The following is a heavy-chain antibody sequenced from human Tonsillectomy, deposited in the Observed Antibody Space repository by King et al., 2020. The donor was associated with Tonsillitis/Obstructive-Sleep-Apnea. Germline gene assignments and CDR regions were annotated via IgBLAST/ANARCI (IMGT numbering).Heavy chain of an antibody. D-gene: IGHD2-2*01. CDR1: GGSINSYY. V-gene: IGHV4-59*01. Sequence: QLQESGPGLVKPSETLSLTFTVSGGSINSYYWSWIRQPPGKGLEGIGYVYYSGSTNYNPSLKSRVTISVDTSKNQFSLKLSSVTAADTAVYYCARDGGYCSSTSCSQHSWFDPWGQGTLVTVSS. CDR3: ARDGGYCSSTSCSQHSWFDP. J-gene: IGHJ5*02. CDR2: VYYSGST.